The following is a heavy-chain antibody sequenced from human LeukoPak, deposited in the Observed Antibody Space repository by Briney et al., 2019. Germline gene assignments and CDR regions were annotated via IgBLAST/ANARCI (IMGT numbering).Heavy chain of an antibody. D-gene: IGHD6-13*01. Sequence: SETLSLTCTVSGGSISSGGYYWSWIRQPAGKGLEWIGRIYTSGSTNYNPSLKSRVTISVDTSKNQFSLKLSSVTAADTAVYYCARVCRSYSSSCPRPNAFDIWGQGTMVTVSS. V-gene: IGHV4-61*02. CDR1: GGSISSGGYY. J-gene: IGHJ3*02. CDR3: ARVCRSYSSSCPRPNAFDI. CDR2: IYTSGST.